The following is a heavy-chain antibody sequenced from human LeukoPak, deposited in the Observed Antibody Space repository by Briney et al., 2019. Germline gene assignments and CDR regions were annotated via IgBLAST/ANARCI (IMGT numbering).Heavy chain of an antibody. CDR3: TTRYMVRGVIIPY. D-gene: IGHD3-10*01. CDR1: GFTFSSYA. CDR2: ISGSGGST. J-gene: IGHJ4*02. Sequence: GGSLRLSCAASGFTFSSYAMSWFRQAPGKGLEWVSAISGSGGSTYYADSVKGRFTISRDNSKNTLYLQMNSLRAEDTAVYYCTTRYMVRGVIIPYWGQGTLVTVSS. V-gene: IGHV3-23*01.